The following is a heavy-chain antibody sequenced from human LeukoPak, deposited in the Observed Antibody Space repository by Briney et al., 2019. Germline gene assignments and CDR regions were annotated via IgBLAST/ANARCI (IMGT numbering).Heavy chain of an antibody. J-gene: IGHJ4*02. CDR2: IYYSGNT. V-gene: IGHV4-39*07. D-gene: IGHD3-22*01. CDR1: GGSISTSAYY. CDR3: ATLGEYYDSSGYYYN. Sequence: PSETLSLTCIVSGGSISTSAYYWGWIRQPPGEGLQWIGSIYYSGNTYYNPSLKSRVTISVDSSKNQFSLKLTSVTAADTAVYYCATLGEYYDSSGYYYNWGQGTLVTVSS.